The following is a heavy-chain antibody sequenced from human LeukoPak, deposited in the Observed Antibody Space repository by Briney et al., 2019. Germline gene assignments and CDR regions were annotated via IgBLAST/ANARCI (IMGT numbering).Heavy chain of an antibody. Sequence: TGGSLRLSCAASGFTFSSYSMNWVRQAPGKGLEWISYISSSSSTVDYADSVKGRFTISRDSAKNSLYLQMNSLRADDTAVYFCARGIAPAGYYYYGLDVWGQGTTVTVSS. J-gene: IGHJ6*02. CDR2: ISSSSSTV. D-gene: IGHD6-13*01. CDR1: GFTFSSYS. CDR3: ARGIAPAGYYYYGLDV. V-gene: IGHV3-48*01.